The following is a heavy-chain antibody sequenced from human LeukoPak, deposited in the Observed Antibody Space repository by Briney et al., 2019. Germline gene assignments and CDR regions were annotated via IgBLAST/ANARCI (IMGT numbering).Heavy chain of an antibody. CDR2: IRSKANSYAT. J-gene: IGHJ4*02. CDR3: TREGRYYDYVWGSYRPMYYFDY. V-gene: IGHV3-73*01. D-gene: IGHD3-16*02. CDR1: GFTFSGSA. Sequence: GGSLKLSCAASGFTFSGSAMHWVRQASGKGLEGVGRIRSKANSYATAYAASVKGRFTISRDDSKNTAYLQMNSLKTEDTAVYYCTREGRYYDYVWGSYRPMYYFDYWGQGTLVTVSS.